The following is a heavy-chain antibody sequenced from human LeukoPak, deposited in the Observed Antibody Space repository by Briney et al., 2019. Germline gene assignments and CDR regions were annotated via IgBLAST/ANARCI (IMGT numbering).Heavy chain of an antibody. Sequence: GGSLRLSCAASGFTFSSYGMHWVRQAPGKGLEWVAVISYDGSNKYYADSVKGRFTISRDNSKNTLYLQMNSLRAEDTAVYYCAKSDYYGSGSYPPGGNWGQGTLVTVSS. CDR3: AKSDYYGSGSYPPGGN. CDR1: GFTFSSYG. CDR2: ISYDGSNK. J-gene: IGHJ4*02. V-gene: IGHV3-30*18. D-gene: IGHD3-10*01.